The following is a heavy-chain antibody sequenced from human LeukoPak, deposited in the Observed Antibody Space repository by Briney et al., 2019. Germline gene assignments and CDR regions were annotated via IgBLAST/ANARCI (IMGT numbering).Heavy chain of an antibody. CDR3: ARGPTGYSSSWYAFRWEPPSDNWFDP. V-gene: IGHV1-8*02. D-gene: IGHD6-13*01. CDR1: GYTFTSYG. Sequence: ASVKVSCKASGYTFTSYGISWVRQATGQGLEWMGWMNPNSGNTGYAQKFQGRVTMTRNTSISTAYMELSSLRSEDTAVYYCARGPTGYSSSWYAFRWEPPSDNWFDPWGQGTLVTVSS. CDR2: MNPNSGNT. J-gene: IGHJ5*02.